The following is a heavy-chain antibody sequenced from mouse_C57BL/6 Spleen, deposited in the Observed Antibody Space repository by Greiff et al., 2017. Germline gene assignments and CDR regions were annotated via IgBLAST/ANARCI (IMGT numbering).Heavy chain of an antibody. J-gene: IGHJ2*01. CDR1: GYTFTSYW. CDR3: ARRGLLWHFDD. CDR2: IYPGSGST. Sequence: QVQLQQPGAELVKPGASVKIFCKASGYTFTSYWITWVKQRPGQGLEWLGDIYPGSGSTNYNEKFKSKATRTVDTSSSTAYMQLSILTSEDAAVYYCARRGLLWHFDDWGQGTTLTVSS. V-gene: IGHV1-55*01. D-gene: IGHD2-10*01.